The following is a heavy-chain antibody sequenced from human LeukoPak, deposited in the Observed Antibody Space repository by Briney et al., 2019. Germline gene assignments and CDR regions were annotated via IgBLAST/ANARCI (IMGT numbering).Heavy chain of an antibody. V-gene: IGHV3-23*01. J-gene: IGHJ5*02. CDR2: ISGSGGST. Sequence: GGSLRLSCAASGFTFSSYGMTWVRQAPGKGLEWVSAISGSGGSTYYADSVKGRFTISRDNSKNTLYLQMNSLRAEDTAVYYCASAPYYYDGSGYYHWGQGTLVTVSS. CDR3: ASAPYYYDGSGYYH. D-gene: IGHD3-22*01. CDR1: GFTFSSYG.